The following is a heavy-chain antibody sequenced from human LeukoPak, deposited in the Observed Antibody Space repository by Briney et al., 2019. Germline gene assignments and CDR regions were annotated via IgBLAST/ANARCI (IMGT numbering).Heavy chain of an antibody. V-gene: IGHV3-7*01. D-gene: IGHD3-10*01. CDR3: ASYYYGSGTSLGY. Sequence: GGSLRLSCATSGFSFSSYWMSWVRQAPGKGLEWVANINQDGSEKYYVDSVKGRFTISRDNAKNSLYLQMNSLRAEDTAVYYCASYYYGSGTSLGYWGQGTLVTVSS. J-gene: IGHJ4*02. CDR1: GFSFSSYW. CDR2: INQDGSEK.